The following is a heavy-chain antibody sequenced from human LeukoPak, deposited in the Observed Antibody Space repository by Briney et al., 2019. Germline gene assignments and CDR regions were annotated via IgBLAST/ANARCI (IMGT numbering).Heavy chain of an antibody. CDR2: ISYDGSNK. CDR3: ARGYSSGWPTHFDY. CDR1: GFTFSSYA. Sequence: PGRSLRLSCAASGFTFSSYAMHWVRQAPGKGLEWVAVISYDGSNKYYADSVKGRFTISRDNSKNTLYLQMNSLRAEDTAVYYCARGYSSGWPTHFDYWGQGTLVTVSS. V-gene: IGHV3-30*04. J-gene: IGHJ4*02. D-gene: IGHD6-19*01.